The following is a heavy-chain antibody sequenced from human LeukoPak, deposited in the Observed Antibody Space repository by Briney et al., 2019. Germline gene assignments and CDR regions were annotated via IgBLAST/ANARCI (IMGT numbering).Heavy chain of an antibody. V-gene: IGHV3-53*04. D-gene: IGHD1-14*01. Sequence: GGSLRLSCAASGFTVRRNVMSWVRQAPGKGLEWVSLIYSDDRAFYADSVKGRFTISRNNSKNTLFLQMSSLKPEDTAIYYCARDLAGFQEPRYYYYMDVWGKGTTVTVSS. CDR2: IYSDDRA. CDR1: GFTVRRNV. J-gene: IGHJ6*03. CDR3: ARDLAGFQEPRYYYYMDV.